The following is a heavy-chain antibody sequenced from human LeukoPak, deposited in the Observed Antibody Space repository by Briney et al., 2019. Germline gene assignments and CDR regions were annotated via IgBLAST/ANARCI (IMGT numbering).Heavy chain of an antibody. J-gene: IGHJ3*01. CDR1: GDSISSYY. CDR2: IYYSGST. D-gene: IGHD3-10*01. V-gene: IGHV4-59*01. CDR3: ARGVISTDAFDV. Sequence: SETLSLTCTVSGDSISSYYWSWIRQPPGKGLEWIGYIYYSGSTIYNPSLKSRVTMSLDTSKNQFTLKLRSVTAADTAVYYCARGVISTDAFDVWGQGTMVTVSS.